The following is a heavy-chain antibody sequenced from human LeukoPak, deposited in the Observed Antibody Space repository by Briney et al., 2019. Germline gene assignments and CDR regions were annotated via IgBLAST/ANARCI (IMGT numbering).Heavy chain of an antibody. V-gene: IGHV3-21*01. CDR1: GFTFSSYS. CDR3: ARVSPPFSFDY. Sequence: GGSLRLSCAASGFTFSSYSMNWVRQAPGKGLEWVSSISSSSYIYYADSVKGRFTISRDNAKNSLYLQMNSLRAEDTAVYYCARVSPPFSFDYWGQGTLVTVSS. J-gene: IGHJ4*02. CDR2: ISSSSYI.